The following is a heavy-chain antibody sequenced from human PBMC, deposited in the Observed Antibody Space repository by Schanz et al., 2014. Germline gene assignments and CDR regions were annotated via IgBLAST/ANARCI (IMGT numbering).Heavy chain of an antibody. V-gene: IGHV3-21*06. CDR2: LSSDSRHV. D-gene: IGHD1-1*01. Sequence: VQLVESGGGLVKPGGSLRLSCAASGFTFSSYNMNWVRQSPGKGLEWVSFLSSDSRHVYYVESAKGRFTISRDNAKNSLYLQMDSLRGDDTAVYYCARDGIAATTDFEYWGQGVLVTVSS. CDR1: GFTFSSYN. CDR3: ARDGIAATTDFEY. J-gene: IGHJ4*02.